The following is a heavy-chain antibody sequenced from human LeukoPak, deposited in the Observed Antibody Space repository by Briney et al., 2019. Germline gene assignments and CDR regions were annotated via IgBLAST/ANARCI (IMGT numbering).Heavy chain of an antibody. CDR2: ISAYNGNT. CDR3: ATYCSSTSCYRDDAFDT. Sequence: GASVKVSCKASGYTFTSYGISWVRQAPGQGLEWMGWISAYNGNTNYAQKLQGRVTMTTDTSTSTAYMELRSLRSDDTAVYYCATYCSSTSCYRDDAFDTWGQGTMVTVSS. J-gene: IGHJ3*02. D-gene: IGHD2-2*01. V-gene: IGHV1-18*01. CDR1: GYTFTSYG.